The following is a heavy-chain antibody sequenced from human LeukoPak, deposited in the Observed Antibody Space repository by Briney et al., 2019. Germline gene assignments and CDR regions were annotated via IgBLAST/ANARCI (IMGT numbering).Heavy chain of an antibody. D-gene: IGHD6-13*01. CDR3: ARLTIAADAFDI. Sequence: SETLSLTCTVSGGSISSYYWSWIRQPPGKGLEWIGYIYYSGSTNYNPSLKSRVTMSVDTSKNQFSLKLSSVTAADTAVYYCARLTIAADAFDIWGQGTMVTVSS. CDR1: GGSISSYY. J-gene: IGHJ3*02. V-gene: IGHV4-59*12. CDR2: IYYSGST.